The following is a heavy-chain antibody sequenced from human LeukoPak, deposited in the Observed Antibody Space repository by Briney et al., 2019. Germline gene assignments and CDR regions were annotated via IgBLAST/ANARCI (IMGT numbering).Heavy chain of an antibody. CDR2: INPNSGNT. CDR1: GYTFTGYY. Sequence: ASVKVSCKASGYTFTGYYMHWVRQAPGQGLEWMGWINPNSGNTGYAQKFQGRVTMTRTTSINTAYMELSSLRSDDTAVYYCARESGLYGSGSRCWGQGTLVTVSS. D-gene: IGHD3-10*01. CDR3: ARESGLYGSGSRC. J-gene: IGHJ4*02. V-gene: IGHV1-8*02.